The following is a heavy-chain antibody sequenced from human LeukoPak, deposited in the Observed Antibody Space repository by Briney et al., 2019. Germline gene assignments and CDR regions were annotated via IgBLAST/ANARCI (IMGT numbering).Heavy chain of an antibody. CDR2: IYHSGST. CDR3: ARGGTSWDVIWFDP. D-gene: IGHD2-2*01. J-gene: IGHJ5*02. V-gene: IGHV4-38-2*01. CDR1: GYSISSSYY. Sequence: SETLSVTCAGSGYSISSSYYWSWSRQPPGKGLELGGSIYHSGSTDSNPSLRSRVTISIDTSKNQFSLKVTSVTAPDTDVYYCARGGTSWDVIWFDPWGQGTLVTVSS.